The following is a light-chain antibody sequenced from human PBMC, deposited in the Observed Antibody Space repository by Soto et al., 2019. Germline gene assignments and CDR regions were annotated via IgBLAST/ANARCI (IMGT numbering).Light chain of an antibody. CDR3: QQYGSSSYT. CDR1: QSVSSSY. CDR2: GAS. Sequence: EIVLTQSPGTLSLSQGERATLSCRASQSVSSSYLAWYQQKPGQAPRPLIYGASSRATGIPDRFSGSGSGTDLTITISRLEPEDFAVYYCQQYGSSSYTFGQGTKLEIK. V-gene: IGKV3-20*01. J-gene: IGKJ2*01.